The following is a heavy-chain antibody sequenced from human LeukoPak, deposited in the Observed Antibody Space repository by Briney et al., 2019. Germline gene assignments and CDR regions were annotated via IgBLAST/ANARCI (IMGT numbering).Heavy chain of an antibody. CDR2: IYYSGST. CDR3: ARRTYYYDSSGYYYYYMDV. Sequence: PSGTLSLTCTVSGGSISSYYWSWIRQPPGKGLEWIGYIYYSGSTNYNPPLKSRVTISVDTSKNQFSLKLSSVTAADTAVYFCARRTYYYDSSGYYYYYMDVWGKGTTVTVSS. CDR1: GGSISSYY. J-gene: IGHJ6*03. V-gene: IGHV4-59*08. D-gene: IGHD3-22*01.